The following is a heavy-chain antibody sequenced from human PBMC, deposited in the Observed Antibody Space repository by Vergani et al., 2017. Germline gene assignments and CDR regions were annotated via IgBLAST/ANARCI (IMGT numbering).Heavy chain of an antibody. CDR2: IKSDGSIT. CDR3: ARDRGDWRYSRYFYNYYMDV. D-gene: IGHD2-8*02. CDR1: GFSFNSYW. J-gene: IGHJ6*03. Sequence: EVQLVESGGGLVKPGGSLRLSCSASGFSFNSYWMHWVRQVPGKGLLWVSRIKSDGSITAYADSVRGRFTISRDNSKSTLFLQMNSLRVEDMAVYYCARDRGDWRYSRYFYNYYMDVWGKGTTVTVSS. V-gene: IGHV3-74*03.